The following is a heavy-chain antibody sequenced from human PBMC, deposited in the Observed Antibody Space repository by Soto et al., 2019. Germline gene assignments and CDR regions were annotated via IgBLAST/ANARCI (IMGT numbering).Heavy chain of an antibody. D-gene: IGHD6-6*01. Sequence: QVQLVESGGGVVQPGRSLRLSCAASGFTFSSYGMHWVRQAPGKGLEWVAVIWYDGSNKYYADSVKGRFTISRDNSKNTLYLQMNSLRAEDTAVYYCARGAFFEYSSSSVYYGMDVWGQGTTVTVSS. J-gene: IGHJ6*02. CDR2: IWYDGSNK. CDR1: GFTFSSYG. CDR3: ARGAFFEYSSSSVYYGMDV. V-gene: IGHV3-33*01.